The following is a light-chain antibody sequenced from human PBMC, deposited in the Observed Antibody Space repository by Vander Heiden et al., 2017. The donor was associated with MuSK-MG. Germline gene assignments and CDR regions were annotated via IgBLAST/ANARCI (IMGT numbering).Light chain of an antibody. CDR2: DVS. V-gene: IGLV2-14*01. CDR3: ISDASSSTLV. CDR1: SSDVGGDND. J-gene: IGLJ2*01. Sequence: QSTLNQPAPEPAPPGRSITISYTRTSSDVGGDNDVAWYQQHTGKATKLMIYDVSKRPSGVSNRFSNSKSGKTASLTISGLQAEDEADYYCISDASSSTLVFGGGTKLTVL.